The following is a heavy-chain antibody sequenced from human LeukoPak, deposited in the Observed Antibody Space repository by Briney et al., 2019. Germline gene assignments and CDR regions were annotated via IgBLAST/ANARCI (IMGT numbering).Heavy chain of an antibody. J-gene: IGHJ4*02. CDR2: ISAYNGNT. V-gene: IGHV1-18*01. CDR3: ARAGYCSSTSCYRDFDY. CDR1: GYTFTSYG. D-gene: IGHD2-2*01. Sequence: ASVKVSCKASGYTFTSYGISWVRQAPGQGPEWMGWISAYNGNTNYAQKLQGRVTMTTDTSTSTAYMELRSLRSDDTAVYYCARAGYCSSTSCYRDFDYWGQGTLVTVSS.